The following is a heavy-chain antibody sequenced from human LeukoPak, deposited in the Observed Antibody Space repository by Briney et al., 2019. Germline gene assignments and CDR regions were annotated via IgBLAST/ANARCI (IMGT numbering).Heavy chain of an antibody. Sequence: GGSLRLSCAAAGFTFSSYGRHWVRQAPGKGLEGGAVIWYDGSNKYYADSVKGRFTISRDNSKNTLYLQMNSLRAEDTAVYYCARAVAYYYYGMDVWGKGTTVTVSS. V-gene: IGHV3-33*01. CDR3: ARAVAYYYYGMDV. CDR1: GFTFSSYG. CDR2: IWYDGSNK. J-gene: IGHJ6*04. D-gene: IGHD6-19*01.